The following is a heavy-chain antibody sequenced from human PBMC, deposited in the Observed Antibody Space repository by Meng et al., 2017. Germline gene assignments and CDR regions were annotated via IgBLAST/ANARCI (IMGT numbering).Heavy chain of an antibody. V-gene: IGHV3-23*04. J-gene: IGHJ4*02. CDR3: ANPAEVGQWHDY. Sequence: VQLVESGGGLVKPGGSLRLSCAASGFTFSSYAMSWVRQAPGKGLEWVSAINGSGGSTYYADSVKGRFTISRDNSKNTLYLQMNSLRAEDTAVYYCANPAEVGQWHDYWGQGTLVTVSS. D-gene: IGHD6-19*01. CDR1: GFTFSSYA. CDR2: INGSGGST.